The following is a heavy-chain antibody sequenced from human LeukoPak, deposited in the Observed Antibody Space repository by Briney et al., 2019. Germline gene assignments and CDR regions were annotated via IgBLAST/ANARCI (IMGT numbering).Heavy chain of an antibody. Sequence: ASVKVSFKASGYTFTDYYMHWVRQAPGQGLEWMGWINSASGGAYYAQKFQGRVSMTRDTSISTAYMELTSLRSDDTAVYYCARDAKYYFDTNGFYAILFDYWGQGTLVTVSS. V-gene: IGHV1-2*02. CDR3: ARDAKYYFDTNGFYAILFDY. J-gene: IGHJ4*02. CDR1: GYTFTDYY. CDR2: INSASGGA. D-gene: IGHD3-22*01.